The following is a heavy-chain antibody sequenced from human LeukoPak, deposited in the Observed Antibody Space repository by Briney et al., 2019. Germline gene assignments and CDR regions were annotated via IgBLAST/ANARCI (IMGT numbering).Heavy chain of an antibody. V-gene: IGHV4-39*07. D-gene: IGHD2-2*01. CDR3: ARGGYCSSTSCRLEEYFQH. Sequence: SETLSLTCTVSGGSISSSSYYWGWIRPPPGKGREWIGSIYYSGSTYYNPSLKSRVTISVDTSKNQFSLKLSSVTAADTAVYYCARGGYCSSTSCRLEEYFQHWGQGTLVTVSS. J-gene: IGHJ1*01. CDR2: IYYSGST. CDR1: GGSISSSSYY.